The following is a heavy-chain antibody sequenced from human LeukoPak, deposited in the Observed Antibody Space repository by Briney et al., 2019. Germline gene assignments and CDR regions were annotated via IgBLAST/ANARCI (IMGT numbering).Heavy chain of an antibody. J-gene: IGHJ4*02. CDR2: IYYSGTT. CDR1: GGSISSYY. CDR3: ARDRLGADFDY. V-gene: IGHV4-59*01. Sequence: SETLSLTCTVSGGSISSYYWSWIRQPPGEGLEWIGYIYYSGTTNYNPSLRSRVTISVDTSKNQFSLKLSSVTAADTAVYYCARDRLGADFDYWGQGTLVTVSS. D-gene: IGHD1-26*01.